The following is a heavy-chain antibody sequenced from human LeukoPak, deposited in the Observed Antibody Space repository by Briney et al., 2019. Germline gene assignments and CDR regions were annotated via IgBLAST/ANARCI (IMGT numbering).Heavy chain of an antibody. CDR1: GYTFTGYY. CDR3: AREPAGSGVQYMEL. CDR2: INPNSGGT. V-gene: IGHV1-2*02. D-gene: IGHD3-10*01. J-gene: IGHJ6*03. Sequence: ASVKVSCKASGYTFTGYYMHWVRQAPGQGLEWMGWINPNSGGTNYAQKFQGRVTMTRDTSISTAYMELSRLRSDDTAVYYCAREPAGSGVQYMELWGKRATVTGSS.